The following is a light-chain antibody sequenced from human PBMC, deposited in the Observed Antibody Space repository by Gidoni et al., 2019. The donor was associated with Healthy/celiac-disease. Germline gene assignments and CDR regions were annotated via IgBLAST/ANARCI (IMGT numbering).Light chain of an antibody. Sequence: DIQMTTSPSSLSASVGDRVTITCQASQDISNYLNWYQQKPGKAPKLLIYDASNLETGVPSRFSGSGSGTDFTFTISSPQPEDIATYYCQQYDNLPLTFGGGTKVEIK. V-gene: IGKV1-33*01. CDR3: QQYDNLPLT. CDR1: QDISNY. J-gene: IGKJ4*01. CDR2: DAS.